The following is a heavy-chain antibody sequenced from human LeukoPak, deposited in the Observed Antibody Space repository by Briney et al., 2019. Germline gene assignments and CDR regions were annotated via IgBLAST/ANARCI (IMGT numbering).Heavy chain of an antibody. CDR3: TTGGYGGQFDY. CDR1: GFTFSSYG. D-gene: IGHD5-12*01. CDR2: IKSKTDGGTT. V-gene: IGHV3-15*01. J-gene: IGHJ4*02. Sequence: GGSLRLSCAASGFTFSSYGMSWVRRAPGKGLEWVGRIKSKTDGGTTDYAAPVKGRFTISRDDSKNTLYLQMNSLKTEDTAVYYCTTGGYGGQFDYWGQGTLVTVSS.